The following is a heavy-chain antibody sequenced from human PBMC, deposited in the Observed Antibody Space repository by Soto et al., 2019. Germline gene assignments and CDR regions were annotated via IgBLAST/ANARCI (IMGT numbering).Heavy chain of an antibody. CDR3: ARDRPTSSIRARDYYYAMDV. Sequence: QVQLVQSGAEVKKPGASVKVSGKASGYTFITYGISWVRQAPGQGLGWMGWISSYNGTKNYAQKLQGRVTMTTDTSTTTAYMELRSLRSDDTAVYYCARDRPTSSIRARDYYYAMDVWGQGTTVTVSS. D-gene: IGHD6-6*01. CDR1: GYTFITYG. CDR2: ISSYNGTK. V-gene: IGHV1-18*01. J-gene: IGHJ6*02.